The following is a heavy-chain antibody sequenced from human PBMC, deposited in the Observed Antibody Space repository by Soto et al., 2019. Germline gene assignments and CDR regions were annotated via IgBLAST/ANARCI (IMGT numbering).Heavy chain of an antibody. CDR1: GGSIGSSSYY. J-gene: IGHJ5*02. Sequence: SETLSLTCSVSGGSIGSSSYYFGWIRQPPGKGLEWIGSLYYTGTTYYNSSLKSRVTISADKSQNQFSLRLSSVTADDTATYYCAKDPPSPWTADWVDPWGKGTLVTVSS. CDR2: LYYTGTT. CDR3: AKDPPSPWTADWVDP. D-gene: IGHD5-12*01. V-gene: IGHV4-39*07.